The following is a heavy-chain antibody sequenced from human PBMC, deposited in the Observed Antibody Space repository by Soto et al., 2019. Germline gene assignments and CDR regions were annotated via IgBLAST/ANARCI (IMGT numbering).Heavy chain of an antibody. CDR3: AKSVYNWNDGFFDY. D-gene: IGHD1-1*01. J-gene: IGHJ4*02. CDR1: GFTFNSYG. CDR2: ISFDGRNK. V-gene: IGHV3-30*18. Sequence: GGSLRLSCAASGFTFNSYGMHWVRQAPGKGLEWVVVISFDGRNKYYADSVKGRFTISRDNSKNTLYLQMNSLRAEDTAVYYCAKSVYNWNDGFFDYWGQGTLVTVSS.